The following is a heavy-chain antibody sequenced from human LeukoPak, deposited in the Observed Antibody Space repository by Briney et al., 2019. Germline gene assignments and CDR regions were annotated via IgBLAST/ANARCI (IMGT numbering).Heavy chain of an antibody. CDR2: ISSSSSYT. V-gene: IGHV3-11*06. Sequence: GGSLRLSCAASGFTFSDYYMSWIRQALGKGLEWVSYISSSSSYTNYADSVKGRFTISRDDAKNSLYLQMNSLRAEDTAVYYCARGPSSSGFDYWGQGTLVTVSS. D-gene: IGHD6-13*01. CDR3: ARGPSSSGFDY. CDR1: GFTFSDYY. J-gene: IGHJ4*02.